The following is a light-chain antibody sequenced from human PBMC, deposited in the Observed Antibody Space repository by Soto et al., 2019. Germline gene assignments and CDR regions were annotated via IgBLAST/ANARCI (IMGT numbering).Light chain of an antibody. Sequence: QSALTQPASVSGSPGQSITISCTGTSSDVGGYNYVSWYQQHPGKAPKLMIYEVSNRPSGVSNRFSGSKSGNTASLTISGLQAEDEADYYCSSYSSNSPPVVFGGGSKLTLL. V-gene: IGLV2-14*01. CDR1: SSDVGGYNY. CDR2: EVS. CDR3: SSYSSNSPPVV. J-gene: IGLJ2*01.